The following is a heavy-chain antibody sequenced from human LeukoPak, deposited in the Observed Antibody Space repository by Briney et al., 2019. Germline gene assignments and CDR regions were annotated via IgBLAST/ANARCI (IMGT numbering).Heavy chain of an antibody. D-gene: IGHD3-10*01. CDR3: ARENAPRGSGSYYIDY. CDR2: INPNSGGT. Sequence: GASVKVSCKASGGTFSSYAISWVRQAPGQGLEWMGWINPNSGGTNYAQKFQGRVTMTRDTSISTAYMELSRLRSDDTAVYYCARENAPRGSGSYYIDYWGQGTLVTVSS. V-gene: IGHV1-2*02. CDR1: GGTFSSYA. J-gene: IGHJ4*02.